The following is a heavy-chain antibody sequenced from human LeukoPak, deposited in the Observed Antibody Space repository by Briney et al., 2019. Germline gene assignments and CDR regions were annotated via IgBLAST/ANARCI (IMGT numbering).Heavy chain of an antibody. Sequence: GGSLRLSCAASGFTFSDYYMSWIRQAPGKGLEWVVYISSSGSTIYYADSVKGRFTISRDNAKNSLYPQMNSLRAEDTAVYYCARDSNYDFWSGYYKGDNWFDPWGQGPRSPSPQ. CDR3: ARDSNYDFWSGYYKGDNWFDP. CDR1: GFTFSDYY. J-gene: IGHJ5*02. V-gene: IGHV3-11*04. CDR2: ISSSGSTI. D-gene: IGHD3-3*01.